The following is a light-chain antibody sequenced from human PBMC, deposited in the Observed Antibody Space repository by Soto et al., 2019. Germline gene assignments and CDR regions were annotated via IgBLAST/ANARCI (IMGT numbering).Light chain of an antibody. Sequence: DIQMTQSPSTLSASVGDRVTITCRASQSISSWLAWYQQKSGKAPKLLIYDASSLESGVPSRFSGSGSGTEFTLTISSLQPDDFAPYYYQQYNSYWTFSQGTKVEIK. CDR2: DAS. CDR3: QQYNSYWT. CDR1: QSISSW. J-gene: IGKJ1*01. V-gene: IGKV1-5*01.